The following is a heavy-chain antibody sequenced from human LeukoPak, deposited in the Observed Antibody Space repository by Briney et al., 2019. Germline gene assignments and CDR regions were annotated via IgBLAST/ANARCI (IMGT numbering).Heavy chain of an antibody. Sequence: QPGGSLRLSCAASGFTFSSYSMNWVRQAPGKGLEWVSYISSSSSTIYYADSVKGRFTISRDNAKNSLYLQMNSLRAEDTAVYYCARDDYDSSGPTYRWFDPWGQGTLVTVSS. V-gene: IGHV3-48*01. CDR1: GFTFSSYS. CDR2: ISSSSSTI. D-gene: IGHD3-22*01. J-gene: IGHJ5*02. CDR3: ARDDYDSSGPTYRWFDP.